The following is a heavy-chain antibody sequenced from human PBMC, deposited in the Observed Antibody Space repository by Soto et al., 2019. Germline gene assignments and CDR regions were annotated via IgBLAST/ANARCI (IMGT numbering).Heavy chain of an antibody. CDR1: GGTSSSYA. V-gene: IGHV1-69*01. CDR2: IIPIFGTA. J-gene: IGHJ6*02. D-gene: IGHD3-22*01. CDR3: ARDLKRYYDSSGYGYYYYGMDV. Sequence: QVQLVQSGAEVKKPGSSVKVSCKASGGTSSSYAISWVRQAPGQGLEWMGGIIPIFGTANYAQKFQGRVTITADESTTTAYMELSSLRSEDTAVYYCARDLKRYYDSSGYGYYYYGMDVWGQGTTVTVSS.